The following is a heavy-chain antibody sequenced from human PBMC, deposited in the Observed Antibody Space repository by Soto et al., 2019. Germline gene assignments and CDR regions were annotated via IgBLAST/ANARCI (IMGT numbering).Heavy chain of an antibody. Sequence: QVQLVASGGGVVQPGRSLRLSCAASGFTFSSYVMHWVRQAPGKGLEWVGVISHDGGSSYHADSVKGRFTISRDNSKNTLYLHMNSLRAEDTALYYCAKDLGYYDASGQLDYWGQGTLVTVSS. J-gene: IGHJ4*02. CDR1: GFTFSSYV. CDR2: ISHDGGSS. D-gene: IGHD3-22*01. V-gene: IGHV3-30*18. CDR3: AKDLGYYDASGQLDY.